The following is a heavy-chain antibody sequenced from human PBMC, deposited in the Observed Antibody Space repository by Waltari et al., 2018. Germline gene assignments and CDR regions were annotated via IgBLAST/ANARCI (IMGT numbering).Heavy chain of an antibody. D-gene: IGHD6-13*01. CDR1: GFTFSSQW. V-gene: IGHV3-7*04. CDR3: ARGGYDSSWYWRD. Sequence: EVQLVESGGGLVQPGGSLRLSCAASGFTFSSQWMTWVRQAPGKGLEWVANIKRDGSEKYHVDSLKGRFTISRDNAKNSLYLQMESLRGEDTAVYYCARGGYDSSWYWRDWGQGTLVTVSS. J-gene: IGHJ4*02. CDR2: IKRDGSEK.